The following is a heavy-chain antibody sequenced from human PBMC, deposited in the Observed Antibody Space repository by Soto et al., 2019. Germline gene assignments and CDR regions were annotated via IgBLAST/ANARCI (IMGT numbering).Heavy chain of an antibody. CDR3: ARLPKGSLVTA. CDR2: ISSSSDDI. Sequence: QLVESGGGLVYPGGSLRLSCVGSGFSFSDYSMNWVRQAPGKGLQWISYISSSSDDIHYADSVKGRFTVSRDNAKNALFLQMNSLRDDDTAIYYGARLPKGSLVTAWGQGTQVTVSS. CDR1: GFSFSDYS. D-gene: IGHD2-21*02. J-gene: IGHJ4*02. V-gene: IGHV3-48*02.